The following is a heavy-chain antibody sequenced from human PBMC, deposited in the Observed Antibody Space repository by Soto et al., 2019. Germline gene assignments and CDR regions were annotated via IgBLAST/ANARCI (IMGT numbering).Heavy chain of an antibody. D-gene: IGHD4-17*01. Sequence: QVQLVQSGAEVKKPGSSVKVSCKASGGTFSSYAISWVRQAPGQELEWMGGIIPIFGTANYAQKFQGRVTITADESTSTAYMELSSLRSEDTAVYYCARSRTTVVTYYYYGMDVWGQGTTVTDSS. CDR1: GGTFSSYA. CDR3: ARSRTTVVTYYYYGMDV. J-gene: IGHJ6*02. V-gene: IGHV1-69*01. CDR2: IIPIFGTA.